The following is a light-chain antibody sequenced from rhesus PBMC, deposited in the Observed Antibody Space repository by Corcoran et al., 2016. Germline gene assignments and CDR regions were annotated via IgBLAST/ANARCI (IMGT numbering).Light chain of an antibody. CDR1: SNNVGNQG. V-gene: IGLV10-114*01. J-gene: IGLJ6*01. CDR2: RDN. CDR3: SAWDSSLSADV. Sequence: QAGLTQPPSVSKGLRQTGTLTCTGNSNNVGNQGAAWLQQHQGHPPKLLSYRDNNRPSGISERFSASRSGNTAPLTITGLQPEDEVDYYCSAWDSSLSADVFGSGTKLIVL.